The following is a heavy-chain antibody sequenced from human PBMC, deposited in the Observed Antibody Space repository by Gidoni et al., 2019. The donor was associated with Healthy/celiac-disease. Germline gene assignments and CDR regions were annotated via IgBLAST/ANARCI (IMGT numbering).Heavy chain of an antibody. V-gene: IGHV4-34*01. CDR3: ASTFNDFWSGYYYFDY. Sequence: QVQLQQWGAGLLKPSETLSLTCAVYGGSFSGYYWSWIRQPPGKGLEWIGEINHSGSTKYNPSLKSRVTISVDTSKNQFSLKLSSVTAADTAVYYCASTFNDFWSGYYYFDYWGQGTLVTVSS. D-gene: IGHD3-3*01. CDR1: GGSFSGYY. CDR2: INHSGST. J-gene: IGHJ4*02.